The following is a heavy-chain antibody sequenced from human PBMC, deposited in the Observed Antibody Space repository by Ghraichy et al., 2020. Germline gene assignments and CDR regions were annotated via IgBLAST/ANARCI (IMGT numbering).Heavy chain of an antibody. CDR1: GFTFSSYW. CDR3: ARDKTNYGTNWFDP. V-gene: IGHV3-7*03. CDR2: IKQDGSEK. J-gene: IGHJ5*02. D-gene: IGHD2-8*01. Sequence: LSLTCAASGFTFSSYWMSWVRQAPGKGLEWVANIKQDGSEKYYVDSVKGRFTISRDNAKNSLYLQMNSLRAEDTAVYYCARDKTNYGTNWFDPWGQGTLVTVSS.